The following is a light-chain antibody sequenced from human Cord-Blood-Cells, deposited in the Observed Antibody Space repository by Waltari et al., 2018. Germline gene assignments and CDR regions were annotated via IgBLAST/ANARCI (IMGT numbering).Light chain of an antibody. CDR3: SSYAGSNNFWV. CDR1: SSDVGGYNY. J-gene: IGLJ3*02. Sequence: QSALTQPPSASGSPGQSVTISCTGTSSDVGGYNYVSWYQQHPGKAPKLMIYEVSKRPSGVPDRFSGSKYGDTASLIVTGLQAEDEADYYCSSYAGSNNFWVFGGGTKLTVL. CDR2: EVS. V-gene: IGLV2-8*01.